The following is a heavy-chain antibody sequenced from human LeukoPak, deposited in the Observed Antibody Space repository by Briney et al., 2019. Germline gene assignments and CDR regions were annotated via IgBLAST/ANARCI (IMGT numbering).Heavy chain of an antibody. CDR2: INPNSGGT. D-gene: IGHD3-10*01. Sequence: ASVKVSCKASGYTFTGYYMHWVRQAPGQGLEWMGWINPNSGGTNYAQKFQGRVTMTRDTSISTAYMELSRLRSDDTAVYYCARVSMVRGVIIPWFDPWGQGTLVIVSS. CDR3: ARVSMVRGVIIPWFDP. V-gene: IGHV1-2*02. CDR1: GYTFTGYY. J-gene: IGHJ5*02.